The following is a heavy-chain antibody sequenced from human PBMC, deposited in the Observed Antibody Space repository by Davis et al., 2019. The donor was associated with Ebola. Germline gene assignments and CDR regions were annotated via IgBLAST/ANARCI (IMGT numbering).Heavy chain of an antibody. Sequence: SVKVSCKASGGTFYSYAISWVRQVPGQGLEWMGGIIPIIAREDYAQKFQGRVTISADASTDTAYMELSSLRSEDTAIYYCARGDIVTDQVEYFDYWGQGTLVTVSA. CDR3: ARGDIVTDQVEYFDY. CDR2: IIPIIARE. CDR1: GGTFYSYA. V-gene: IGHV1-69*13. J-gene: IGHJ4*02. D-gene: IGHD5-12*01.